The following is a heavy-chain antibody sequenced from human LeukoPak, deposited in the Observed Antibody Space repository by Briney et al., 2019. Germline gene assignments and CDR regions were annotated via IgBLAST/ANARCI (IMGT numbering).Heavy chain of an antibody. Sequence: GGSLRLSCAASGFIFTDYWMNWVRQAPGKGLEWVSNISGGGGDTYYGDSVKGRFTISRDNSKTTLYLQMNSLRAEDTAVYWCVKTMTGYFSDGFDIWGQGTMVTVSS. CDR3: VKTMTGYFSDGFDI. V-gene: IGHV3-23*01. D-gene: IGHD3-9*01. CDR2: ISGGGGDT. J-gene: IGHJ3*02. CDR1: GFIFTDYW.